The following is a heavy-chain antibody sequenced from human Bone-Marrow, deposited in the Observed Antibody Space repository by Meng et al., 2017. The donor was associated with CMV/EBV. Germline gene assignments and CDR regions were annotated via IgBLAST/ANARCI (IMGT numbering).Heavy chain of an antibody. CDR2: IYYSGST. Sequence: SETLSLTFTVSGSAIISSSYYWGWIRQPPGKGLEWIGSIYYSGSTYYNPSLKSRVTISMDTSKNQISLKLNSVTAADTAVYYCAREGYSSSSRCRYYYYYYGMDVWGQGTTVTVSS. V-gene: IGHV4-39*07. D-gene: IGHD6-6*01. CDR1: GSAIISSSYY. J-gene: IGHJ6*02. CDR3: AREGYSSSSRCRYYYYYYGMDV.